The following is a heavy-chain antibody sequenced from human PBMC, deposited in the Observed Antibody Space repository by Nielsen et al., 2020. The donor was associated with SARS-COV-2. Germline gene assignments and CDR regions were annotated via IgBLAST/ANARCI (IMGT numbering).Heavy chain of an antibody. D-gene: IGHD6-13*01. V-gene: IGHV3-43*01. J-gene: IGHJ4*02. Sequence: PGKGLEWVSLISGDGGSTYYADSVKGRFTISRDNSKNSLYLQMNSLRTEDTALYYCAKEELYSVYLGIWGQGTLVTVSS. CDR2: ISGDGGST. CDR3: AKEELYSVYLGI.